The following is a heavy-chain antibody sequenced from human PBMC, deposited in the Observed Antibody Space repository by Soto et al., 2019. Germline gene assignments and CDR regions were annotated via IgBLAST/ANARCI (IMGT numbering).Heavy chain of an antibody. CDR3: ATYYSTSYFVY. CDR1: GFTFSNYW. J-gene: IGHJ4*02. D-gene: IGHD1-26*01. CDR2: ISSSSSTI. Sequence: PGGSLRLSCAVSGFTFSNYWMTWVRQAPGKGLEWVSYISSSSSTIYYADSVKGRFTISRDNAKKSLYLQMNSLRAEDTAVYYCATYYSTSYFVYWGQGALVTISS. V-gene: IGHV3-48*04.